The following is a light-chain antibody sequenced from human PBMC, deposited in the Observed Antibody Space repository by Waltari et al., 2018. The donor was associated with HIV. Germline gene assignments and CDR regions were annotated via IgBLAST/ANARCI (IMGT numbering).Light chain of an antibody. CDR3: YSRDKSDSHSV. CDR2: GNN. V-gene: IGLV3-19*01. J-gene: IGLJ1*01. Sequence: SSDLAQDPAVSVALGQTVKITCLGYSLWKNFAAWYQQKPGQAPTVVLFGNNNRASGIPARFSGSRSRNTASLTITGAQAEDEADYYCYSRDKSDSHSVFGTGTKVTVL. CDR1: SLWKNF.